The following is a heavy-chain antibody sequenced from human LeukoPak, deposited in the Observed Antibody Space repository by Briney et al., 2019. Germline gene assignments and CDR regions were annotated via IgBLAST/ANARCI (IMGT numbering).Heavy chain of an antibody. CDR2: IYSGGST. CDR3: ARVPRPRHRPRAAP. J-gene: IGHJ5*02. CDR1: RGALHSGGYY. V-gene: IGHV4-31*03. Sequence: SGPTLVNPPQTLSLTCSFLRGALHSGGYYWIWIRQHPGRGLEWIGYIYSGGSTYYNPSLRSRVIISVHKSKSQFTLHLISVTAADTAVYYCARVPRPRHRPRAAPCGQGTPVTVSS. D-gene: IGHD6-6*01.